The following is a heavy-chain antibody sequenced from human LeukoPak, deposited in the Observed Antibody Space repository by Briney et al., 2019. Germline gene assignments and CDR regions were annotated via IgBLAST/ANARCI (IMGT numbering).Heavy chain of an antibody. CDR3: ARVGSSSWYAWFDP. J-gene: IGHJ5*02. D-gene: IGHD6-13*01. CDR1: GYTFTGYY. CDR2: INPNSGGT. Sequence: ASVKVSCKASGYTFTGYYMHWVRQAPGQGLEWMGWINPNSGGTNYAQKFQGWVTMTRDTSISTAYMELSSLRSEDTAVYYCARVGSSSWYAWFDPWGQGTLVTVSS. V-gene: IGHV1-2*04.